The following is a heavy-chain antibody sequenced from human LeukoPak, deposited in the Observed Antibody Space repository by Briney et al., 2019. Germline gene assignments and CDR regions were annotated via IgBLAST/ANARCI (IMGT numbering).Heavy chain of an antibody. Sequence: PGGSPRRSWAASGFNFNSYDMHWGRQAPGKGLEWVAVISYDGSNKYYADSVKGRFTISRDNSKNTLYLQMNSLRAEDTAMYYCAKPEFSDSGSYYFDYWGQGTLVTVSS. CDR3: AKPEFSDSGSYYFDY. CDR2: ISYDGSNK. V-gene: IGHV3-30*18. CDR1: GFNFNSYD. D-gene: IGHD1-26*01. J-gene: IGHJ4*02.